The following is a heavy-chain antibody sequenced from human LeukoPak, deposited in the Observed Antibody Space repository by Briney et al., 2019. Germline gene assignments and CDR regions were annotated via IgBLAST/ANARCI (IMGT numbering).Heavy chain of an antibody. CDR1: GFTFSSYS. V-gene: IGHV3-21*01. J-gene: IGHJ6*03. CDR3: ARDRQIPAARDYYYYYMDV. Sequence: PGGSLRLSCAASGFTFSSYSMNWVRQAPGKGLEWVSSISSSSSYIYYADSVKGRFTISRDNAKNSLYLQMNSLRAEDTAVYYCARDRQIPAARDYYYYYMDVWGKGTTVTVSS. D-gene: IGHD2-2*01. CDR2: ISSSSSYI.